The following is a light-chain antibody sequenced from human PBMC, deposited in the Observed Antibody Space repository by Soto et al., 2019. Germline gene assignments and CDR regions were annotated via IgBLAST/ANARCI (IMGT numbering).Light chain of an antibody. CDR1: QSVSSN. CDR2: DAS. J-gene: IGKJ4*01. Sequence: EIVLTQSPSTLSVSPWERSTLSFMASQSVSSNLAWYQQKPGQAPRLLIYDASNRATGIPARFSGSGSGTDFTLTISSLEPEDFAVYYCQQRSNWPSLTFGGGTKVDI. V-gene: IGKV3-11*01. CDR3: QQRSNWPSLT.